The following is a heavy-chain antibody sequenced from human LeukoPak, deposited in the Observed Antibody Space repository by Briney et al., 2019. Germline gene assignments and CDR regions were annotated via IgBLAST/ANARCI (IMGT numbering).Heavy chain of an antibody. Sequence: TGGSLRLSCAASGFTFSSYSMNWVRQAPGKGLEWVSSISSSSSYIYYADSVKGRFTISRDNAKNSLYLQMNSLRAEDAAVYYCARDSPLLWFGEPGTLSPGMDVWGQGTTVTVSS. CDR3: ARDSPLLWFGEPGTLSPGMDV. J-gene: IGHJ6*02. V-gene: IGHV3-21*04. D-gene: IGHD3-10*01. CDR2: ISSSSSYI. CDR1: GFTFSSYS.